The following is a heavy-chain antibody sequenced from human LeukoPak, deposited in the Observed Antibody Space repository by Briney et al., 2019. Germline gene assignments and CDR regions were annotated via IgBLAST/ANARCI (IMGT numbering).Heavy chain of an antibody. Sequence: SETLSLTCAVYGGSFSGYYWSWIRQPAGKGLEWIGRIYTSGSTNYNPSLKSRVTMSVDTSKNQFSLKLSSVTAADTAVYYCARERGSGWLFDYWGQGTLVTVSS. CDR2: IYTSGST. D-gene: IGHD6-19*01. J-gene: IGHJ4*02. CDR3: ARERGSGWLFDY. CDR1: GGSFSGYY. V-gene: IGHV4-4*07.